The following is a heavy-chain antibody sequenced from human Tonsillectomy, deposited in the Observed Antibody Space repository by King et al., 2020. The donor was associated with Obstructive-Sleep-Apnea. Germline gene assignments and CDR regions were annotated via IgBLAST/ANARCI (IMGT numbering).Heavy chain of an antibody. CDR1: GYSISSGYY. J-gene: IGHJ4*02. Sequence: QLQESGPGLVKPSETLSLTCTVSGYSISSGYYWGWIRQPPGKGLEWIGGIYHSGSTYYNPSLKSRVTISVDTSKNQFSLKLSSVTAADTAVYYCARVVVVPAAIQYCDYWGQGTLVSVSS. CDR2: IYHSGST. CDR3: ARVVVVPAAIQYCDY. D-gene: IGHD2-2*01. V-gene: IGHV4-38-2*02.